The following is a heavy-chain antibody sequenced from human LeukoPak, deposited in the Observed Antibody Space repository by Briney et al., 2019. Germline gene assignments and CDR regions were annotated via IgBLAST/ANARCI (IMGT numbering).Heavy chain of an antibody. D-gene: IGHD2-2*01. V-gene: IGHV1-46*01. CDR3: ARAQADVVVYWFDP. CDR2: INPTGGST. CDR1: GYTFTSYY. J-gene: IGHJ5*02. Sequence: GASVKVSCKASGYTFTSYYMHWVRQAPGQGLEWMGLINPTGGSTGYAQKFQGRVTMTRDMSTSTAYMELSSLRSEDTAVYYCARAQADVVVYWFDPWGQGTLVTVSS.